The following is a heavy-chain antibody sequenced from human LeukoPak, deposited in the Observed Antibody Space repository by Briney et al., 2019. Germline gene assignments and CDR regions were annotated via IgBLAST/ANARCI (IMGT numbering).Heavy chain of an antibody. CDR2: INHSGSI. V-gene: IGHV4-34*01. D-gene: IGHD6-13*01. J-gene: IGHJ4*02. Sequence: PSETLSLTCAVYGGSFSGYYWSWIRQPPGKGLEWIGEINHSGSINYNPSLKSRVTISVDTSKNQFSLKLTSVTAADTAVYYCTSLYSSNWYLGGYWGQGALVTVSS. CDR1: GGSFSGYY. CDR3: TSLYSSNWYLGGY.